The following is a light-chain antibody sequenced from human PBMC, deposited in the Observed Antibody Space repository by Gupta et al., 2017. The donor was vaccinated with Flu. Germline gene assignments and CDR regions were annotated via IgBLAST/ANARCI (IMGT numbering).Light chain of an antibody. J-gene: IGKJ2*01. CDR2: GAS. V-gene: IGKV3-15*01. CDR1: QSISSN. CDR3: PQSNYWPPYT. Sequence: ERATLSCRASQSISSNLAWYQQKPGQAPRLLIYGASTRATGIPARFSGSGSGTEFTITISSLQSEDFAIYYCPQSNYWPPYTFGQGTKLEIK.